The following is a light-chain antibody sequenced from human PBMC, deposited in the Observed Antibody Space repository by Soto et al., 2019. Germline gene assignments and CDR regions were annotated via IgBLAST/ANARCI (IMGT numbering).Light chain of an antibody. V-gene: IGLV1-44*01. J-gene: IGLJ2*01. CDR1: SSNFGTNT. CDR3: ATWDDSLNGRV. CDR2: DDY. Sequence: QSVLTQPPSASGTPGQRVTISCSGSSSNFGTNTVNWYQQLPGAAPKLLISDDYDRSSGVPDRFSASKSGTSASLAISGLQSEDEAAYYCATWDDSLNGRVFGGGTKVTVL.